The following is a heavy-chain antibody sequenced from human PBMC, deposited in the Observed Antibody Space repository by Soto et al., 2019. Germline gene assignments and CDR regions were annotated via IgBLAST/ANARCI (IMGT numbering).Heavy chain of an antibody. V-gene: IGHV4-30-4*01. Sequence: SETLSLTCTVSGGSISSGDYYRSWIRQPPGKGLEWIGYIYYSGSTYYNPSLTSRVTISVDTSKNQFSLKLSSVTAADTAVYSCARQRTTVVTQAYFDHWGQGAMVTVSS. CDR1: GGSISSGDYY. CDR3: ARQRTTVVTQAYFDH. D-gene: IGHD2-21*02. CDR2: IYYSGST. J-gene: IGHJ4*02.